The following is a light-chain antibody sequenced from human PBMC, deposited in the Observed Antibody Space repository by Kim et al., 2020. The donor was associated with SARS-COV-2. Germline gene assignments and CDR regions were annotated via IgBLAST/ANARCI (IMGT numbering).Light chain of an antibody. CDR2: HDY. CDR3: QVWERGSGQKV. CDR1: NIGDKS. V-gene: IGLV3-21*01. J-gene: IGLJ3*02. Sequence: SYELTQPPSVSVAPGKTASISCGGDNIGDKSVHWYQQKPGRAPVLVIYHDYNRPSGIPERFSGSNSGNTATLTISRVEAGDEADYSCQVWERGSGQKVFG.